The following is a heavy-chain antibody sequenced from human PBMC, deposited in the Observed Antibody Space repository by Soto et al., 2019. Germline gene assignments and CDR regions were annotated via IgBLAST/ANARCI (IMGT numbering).Heavy chain of an antibody. CDR3: ARGLGSPGST. Sequence: SETLSLTCTVSAGSISSGYYYWSWIRQPPGKGLEWIGYIYYSGSTNYNPSLKSRVSISEDTSKNHFSLKLRSVTAADTAVYYCARGLGSPGSTWGQGTLVTVSS. V-gene: IGHV4-30-4*01. D-gene: IGHD1-26*01. CDR2: IYYSGST. J-gene: IGHJ5*02. CDR1: AGSISSGYYY.